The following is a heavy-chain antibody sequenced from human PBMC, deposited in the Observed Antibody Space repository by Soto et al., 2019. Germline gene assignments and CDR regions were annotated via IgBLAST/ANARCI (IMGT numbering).Heavy chain of an antibody. J-gene: IGHJ6*02. CDR1: GFTFNSYG. V-gene: IGHV3-33*01. CDR2: IWYDGNTK. D-gene: IGHD6-19*01. Sequence: QIQLVESGGGVVQPGRSLRLSCTASGFTFNSYGFNWVRQAPGKGLVWVAVIWYDGNTKYYADSVKGRFTISRDNLRSTVYLQMNSLSAEDTAVYYCARPLVAPVAGPYYYGMDVWGQGTTVTVSS. CDR3: ARPLVAPVAGPYYYGMDV.